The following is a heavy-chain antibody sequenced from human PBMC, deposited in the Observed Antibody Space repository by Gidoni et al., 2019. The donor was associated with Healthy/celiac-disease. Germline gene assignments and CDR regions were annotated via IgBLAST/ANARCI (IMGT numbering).Heavy chain of an antibody. J-gene: IGHJ4*02. Sequence: QVQLVESGGGVVQPGRSLSLSCAASGFTFSSYGMHWVRQAPGKGLEWVAVISYDGSNKYYADSVKGRFTISRDNSKNTLYLQMNSLRAEDTAVYYCAKVWDEWRWLVRRPFDYWGQGTLVTVSS. CDR2: ISYDGSNK. CDR3: AKVWDEWRWLVRRPFDY. CDR1: GFTFSSYG. V-gene: IGHV3-30*18. D-gene: IGHD6-19*01.